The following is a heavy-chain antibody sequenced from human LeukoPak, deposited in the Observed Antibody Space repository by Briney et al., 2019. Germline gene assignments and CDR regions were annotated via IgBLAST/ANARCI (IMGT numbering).Heavy chain of an antibody. D-gene: IGHD4/OR15-4a*01. CDR3: ARGTNYVDSDY. Sequence: ASVKVSCKASGYTFTSYYIHWVRQAPGQGLEWMGIINPSGGTTTYTQKFQGRATMTRDTSTSTVYMELSSLRSEYTAVYYCARGTNYVDSDYWGQGTLVTVSS. CDR2: INPSGGTT. V-gene: IGHV1-46*01. CDR1: GYTFTSYY. J-gene: IGHJ4*02.